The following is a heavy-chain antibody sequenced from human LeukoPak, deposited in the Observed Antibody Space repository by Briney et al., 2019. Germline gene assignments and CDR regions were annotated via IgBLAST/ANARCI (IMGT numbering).Heavy chain of an antibody. D-gene: IGHD3-10*01. CDR2: INPSGGST. J-gene: IGHJ4*02. V-gene: IGHV1-46*01. Sequence: ASVKVSCKASGYTFTNYYMHWVRQAPGQGLEWMGIINPSGGSTRYAQKFQGLVTMTRDTSISTAYMELSRLRSDDTAVYYCARDPSYYGSGSPYDYWGQGTLVTVSS. CDR3: ARDPSYYGSGSPYDY. CDR1: GYTFTNYY.